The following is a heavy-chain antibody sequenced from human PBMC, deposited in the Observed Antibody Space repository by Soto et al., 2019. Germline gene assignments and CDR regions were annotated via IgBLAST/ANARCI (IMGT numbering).Heavy chain of an antibody. V-gene: IGHV1-69*01. CDR3: ARHTPADYYDSSGYSYYFDY. J-gene: IGHJ4*02. Sequence: QVQLVQSGAEVKKPGSSVKVSCKASGGTFSSYAISWVRQAPGQGLEWMGGIIPIFGTANYAQKFQGRVTITADESTSTAYMELSSLRSEDAAVYYCARHTPADYYDSSGYSYYFDYWGQGPLVTVSS. CDR2: IIPIFGTA. CDR1: GGTFSSYA. D-gene: IGHD3-22*01.